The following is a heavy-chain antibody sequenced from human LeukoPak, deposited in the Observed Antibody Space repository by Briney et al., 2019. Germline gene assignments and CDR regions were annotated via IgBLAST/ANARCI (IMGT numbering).Heavy chain of an antibody. D-gene: IGHD5-12*01. CDR2: ISGSGGST. CDR1: GFTFSSYA. V-gene: IGHV3-23*01. CDR3: AKDLYSGYDPTYYYYGMDV. Sequence: GGSLRLSCVASGFTFSSYAMSWVRQAPGKGLEWVSAISGSGGSTYYADSVKGRFTISRDNSKNTLYLQMNSLRAEDTAVYYCAKDLYSGYDPTYYYYGMDVWGQGTTVTVSS. J-gene: IGHJ6*02.